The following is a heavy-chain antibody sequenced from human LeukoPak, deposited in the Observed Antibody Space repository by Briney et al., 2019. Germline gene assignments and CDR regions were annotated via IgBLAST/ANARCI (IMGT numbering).Heavy chain of an antibody. CDR2: MNPNSGNT. D-gene: IGHD3-10*01. CDR1: GYTFTSYD. J-gene: IGHJ4*02. CDR3: ARVYYYGSGSYYRYFDY. Sequence: ASVKVSSKASGYTFTSYDINWVRQAPGQGLEWMGWMNPNSGNTGYAQKFQGRVTMTRNTSISTAYMELSSLRSEDTAVYYCARVYYYGSGSYYRYFDYWGQGTLVTVSS. V-gene: IGHV1-8*01.